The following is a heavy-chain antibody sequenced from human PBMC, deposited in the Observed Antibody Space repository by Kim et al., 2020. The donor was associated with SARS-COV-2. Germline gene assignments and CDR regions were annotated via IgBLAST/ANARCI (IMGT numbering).Heavy chain of an antibody. D-gene: IGHD5-18*01. CDR2: IYYIGTT. CDR3: LKHYMDV. V-gene: IGHV4-59*03. Sequence: SETLSLTCTVSGGSISPYYWSWIRQPPGKGLEWIGYIYYIGTTTYNASLKSRVTISVDTSKNQFSLKLTSVTAADTRDSSNLKHYMDVWGKGTTVTVSS. J-gene: IGHJ6*03. CDR1: GGSISPYY.